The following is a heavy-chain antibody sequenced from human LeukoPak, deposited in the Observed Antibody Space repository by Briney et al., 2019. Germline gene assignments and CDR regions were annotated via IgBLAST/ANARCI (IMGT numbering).Heavy chain of an antibody. CDR3: AGYCSGGSCYGGYYFDY. J-gene: IGHJ4*02. CDR2: IIPIFGTA. Sequence: EASVKVSCKASGGTFSGYAISWVRQAPGQGLEWMGRIIPIFGTANYAQKFQGRVTITTDESTSTAYMELSSLRSEDTAVYYCAGYCSGGSCYGGYYFDYWGQGTLVTVSS. V-gene: IGHV1-69*05. D-gene: IGHD2-15*01. CDR1: GGTFSGYA.